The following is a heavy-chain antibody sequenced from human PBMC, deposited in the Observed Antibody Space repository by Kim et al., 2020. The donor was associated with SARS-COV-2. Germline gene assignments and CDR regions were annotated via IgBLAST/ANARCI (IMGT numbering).Heavy chain of an antibody. CDR2: IKQDGSEK. CDR1: GFTFSGHY. V-gene: IGHV3-7*05. Sequence: GGSLRLSCADSGFTFSGHYMTWVRQAPGKGLEWVANIKQDGSEKLYVDSVKGRFTISRDNAKKSLYLQMNSLRAEDTAMYYCARNHWYYFDYRGQGTLVTVSS. D-gene: IGHD2-8*02. J-gene: IGHJ4*02. CDR3: ARNHWYYFDY.